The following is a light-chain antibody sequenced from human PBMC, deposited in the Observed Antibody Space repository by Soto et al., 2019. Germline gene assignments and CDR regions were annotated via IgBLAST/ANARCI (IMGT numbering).Light chain of an antibody. V-gene: IGKV3-20*01. Sequence: EIVLTQSPGTLSLSPGERATLFCRASQSLSSTYLAWYQQRPGQAPRLLIFGASSRATGIPDRFSGSGSGTDFTLTISRLEPEDFAVYYCQQYGSSPRTFGQGTKLEIK. CDR2: GAS. J-gene: IGKJ2*01. CDR3: QQYGSSPRT. CDR1: QSLSSTY.